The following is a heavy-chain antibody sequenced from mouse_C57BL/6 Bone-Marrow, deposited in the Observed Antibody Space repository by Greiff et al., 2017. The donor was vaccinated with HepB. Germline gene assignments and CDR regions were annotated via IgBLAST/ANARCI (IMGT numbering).Heavy chain of an antibody. D-gene: IGHD1-3*01. CDR1: GFTFSDYY. V-gene: IGHV5-16*01. CDR3: ARDEGKGEKPYSYAMDY. J-gene: IGHJ4*01. Sequence: EVKLVESEGGLVQPGSSMKLSCTASGFTFSDYYMAWVRQVPEKGLEWVANINYDGSSTYYLDSLKSRFNIPKGNAMNILYLKLSSLKYEDTATYYCARDEGKGEKPYSYAMDYWGQGTSVTDSS. CDR2: INYDGSST.